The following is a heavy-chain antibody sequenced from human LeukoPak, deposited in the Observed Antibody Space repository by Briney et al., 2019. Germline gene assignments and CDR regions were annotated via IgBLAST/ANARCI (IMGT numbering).Heavy chain of an antibody. CDR3: ARESRSITMIVVVNDAFDI. CDR1: GFTFSSYS. Sequence: GGSLRLSCAASGFTFSSYSMNWVRQAPGKGLEWVSYISSSSSTIYYADSVKGRFTISRDNSKNTLYLQMNSLRAEDTAVYYCARESRSITMIVVVNDAFDIWGQGTMVTVSS. J-gene: IGHJ3*02. V-gene: IGHV3-48*01. CDR2: ISSSSSTI. D-gene: IGHD3-22*01.